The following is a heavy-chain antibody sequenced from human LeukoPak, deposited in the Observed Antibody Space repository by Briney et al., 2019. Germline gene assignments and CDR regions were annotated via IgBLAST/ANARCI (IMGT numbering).Heavy chain of an antibody. V-gene: IGHV3-21*01. D-gene: IGHD1-14*01. CDR3: ATPGPEGQDTFDI. Sequence: KPGGSLRLSCAASGFTFSSYSMNWVRQAPGKGLEWVSSISSSSSYIYYADSVKGRFTISRDNAKNSLYLKMNSLQAEDTAVYYCATPGPEGQDTFDIWGQGTMVTVSS. CDR2: ISSSSSYI. J-gene: IGHJ3*02. CDR1: GFTFSSYS.